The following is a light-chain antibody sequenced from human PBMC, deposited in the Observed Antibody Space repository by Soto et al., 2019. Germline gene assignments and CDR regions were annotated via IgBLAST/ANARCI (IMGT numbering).Light chain of an antibody. J-gene: IGLJ1*01. V-gene: IGLV2-8*01. Sequence: QSALTQPPSASGSPGQSVTISCTGTSSDVGGYSFVSWYQQHPGKAPKVLIYDVNKRPSGVPDRFSGSKSGNTASLTVSGLQADDEADYYCSSHAGSYNPFVFGPWTKVTV. CDR1: SSDVGGYSF. CDR3: SSHAGSYNPFV. CDR2: DVN.